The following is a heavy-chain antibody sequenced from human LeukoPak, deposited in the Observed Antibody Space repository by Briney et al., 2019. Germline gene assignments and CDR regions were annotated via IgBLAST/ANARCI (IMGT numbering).Heavy chain of an antibody. J-gene: IGHJ5*01. CDR1: GGSISSNSYY. CDR3: ARASCGADCYFES. D-gene: IGHD2-21*02. Sequence: SETLSLTCTVSGGSISSNSYYWSWIRQPAGKGLEWIGRIYTSGSTNYNPSLKSRVTISVDTSKNQFSLKLSSVTAADTAVYYCARASCGADCYFESWGQGILVTVSS. V-gene: IGHV4-61*02. CDR2: IYTSGST.